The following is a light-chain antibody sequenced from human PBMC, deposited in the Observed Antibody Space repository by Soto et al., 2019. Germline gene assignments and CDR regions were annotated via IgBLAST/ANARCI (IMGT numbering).Light chain of an antibody. V-gene: IGKV3-20*01. CDR3: QQYGSSPL. J-gene: IGKJ1*01. CDR2: ATS. Sequence: EVVVTQSPGTLSLSPGDRATLSCRTSQSVNGNYLAWYQQEPGQAPRLLIYATSSRATGIPDRFSGRGSGTDFTLTISRLEPEDFAVYYCQQYGSSPLFGQGTKVDIK. CDR1: QSVNGNY.